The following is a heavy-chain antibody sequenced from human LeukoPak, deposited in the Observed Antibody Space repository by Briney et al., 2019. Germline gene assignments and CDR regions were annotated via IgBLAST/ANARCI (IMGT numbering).Heavy chain of an antibody. D-gene: IGHD1-7*01. CDR1: GFDFSSYS. Sequence: PGGSLRLSCAASGFDFSSYSMNWVRQAPGKGLEWVSAISPWSDYIYYVDSVKGRFTISRDYAKNSLYLQMNSLRAEDTAVYYCARMNYVSSGWGAPFDYWGQGTLVTVSS. V-gene: IGHV3-21*01. CDR2: ISPWSDYI. J-gene: IGHJ4*02. CDR3: ARMNYVSSGWGAPFDY.